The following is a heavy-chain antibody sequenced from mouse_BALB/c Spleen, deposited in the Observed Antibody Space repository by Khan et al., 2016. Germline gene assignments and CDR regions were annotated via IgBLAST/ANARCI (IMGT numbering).Heavy chain of an antibody. J-gene: IGHJ2*01. CDR2: ITYSGTT. CDR3: DRDDGSSPLHY. D-gene: IGHD1-1*01. Sequence: EVQLQESGPSLVKPSQTLSLTCSVSGVSITSGYWNWIRKFPGKRLEYMGYITYSGTTYYNPSLKSRISITRDTSKNHYYLQLKSVTTEDTATSYCDRDDGSSPLHYWGQGTTLTVSS. CDR1: GVSITSGY. V-gene: IGHV3-8*02.